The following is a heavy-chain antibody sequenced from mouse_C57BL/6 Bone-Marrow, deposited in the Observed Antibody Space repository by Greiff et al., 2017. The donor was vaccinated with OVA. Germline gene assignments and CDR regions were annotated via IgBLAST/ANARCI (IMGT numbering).Heavy chain of an antibody. CDR1: GYAFSSSW. V-gene: IGHV1-82*01. D-gene: IGHD1-1*01. Sequence: VQLQQSGPELVQPGASVKISCKASGYAFSSSWMNWVRQTPGKGLEWIGRICPGDGDHNYNGKLKGKATLTADKSSSTAYMQLSILTSEDSAVDFCARGYYYGTPYWGQGTLVTVSA. J-gene: IGHJ3*01. CDR3: ARGYYYGTPY. CDR2: ICPGDGDH.